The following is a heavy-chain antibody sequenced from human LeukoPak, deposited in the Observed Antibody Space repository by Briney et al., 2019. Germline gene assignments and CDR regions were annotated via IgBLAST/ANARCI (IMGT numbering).Heavy chain of an antibody. V-gene: IGHV3-23*01. CDR2: ISGSGSTT. CDR1: GFTFSSYA. J-gene: IGHJ3*02. D-gene: IGHD2-15*01. Sequence: RPGGSLRLSCGASGFTFSSYAMNWVRQAPGKGLEWVSAISGSGSTTYYADSVKGRFTISRDNSKNTLFLQMNSLTAEDTAIYSCARPRLEYCSGGSCFDAFDIWGQGTMVTVSS. CDR3: ARPRLEYCSGGSCFDAFDI.